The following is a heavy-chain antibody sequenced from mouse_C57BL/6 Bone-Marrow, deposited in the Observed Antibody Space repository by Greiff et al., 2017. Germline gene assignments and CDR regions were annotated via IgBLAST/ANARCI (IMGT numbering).Heavy chain of an antibody. CDR1: GFSLTSYG. CDR2: IWSGGST. CDR3: ARKNYYGSSWYFDV. J-gene: IGHJ1*03. D-gene: IGHD1-1*01. V-gene: IGHV2-2*01. Sequence: QVQLKESGPGLVQPSQSLSITCTVSGFSLTSYGVPWVRQSPGKGLEWLGAIWSGGSTDYNAAFISRLSISKNNSKSQVFFKMNSLQADDTAIYYCARKNYYGSSWYFDVWGTGTTVTVSS.